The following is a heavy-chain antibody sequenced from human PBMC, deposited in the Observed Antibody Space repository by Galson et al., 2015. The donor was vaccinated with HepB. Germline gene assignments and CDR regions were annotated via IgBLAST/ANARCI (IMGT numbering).Heavy chain of an antibody. CDR2: VRGSGGST. CDR3: AKDAKLRYFDWTYLDY. CDR1: GVTFNSDA. D-gene: IGHD3-9*01. Sequence: SLRLSCAACGVTFNSDAMSWGGHAPAKGLERVSAVRGSGGSTYYADSVKGRFTISRDNSKNTLYLQMNSLRAEDTAVYYCAKDAKLRYFDWTYLDYWGQGTLVTVSS. V-gene: IGHV3-23*01. J-gene: IGHJ4*02.